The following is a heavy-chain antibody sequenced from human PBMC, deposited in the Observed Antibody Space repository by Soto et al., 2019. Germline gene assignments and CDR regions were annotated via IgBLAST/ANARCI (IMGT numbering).Heavy chain of an antibody. D-gene: IGHD1-26*01. V-gene: IGHV3-15*01. Sequence: GGSLRLSCAASGFTFSNAWMSWVRQAPGKGLEWVGRIKSKTDGGTTDYAAPVKGRFTISRDDSKNTLYLQMNSLKTEDTAVYYCTTDLNSGSYYPSPLNYWGQGTLVTVSS. CDR3: TTDLNSGSYYPSPLNY. J-gene: IGHJ4*02. CDR1: GFTFSNAW. CDR2: IKSKTDGGTT.